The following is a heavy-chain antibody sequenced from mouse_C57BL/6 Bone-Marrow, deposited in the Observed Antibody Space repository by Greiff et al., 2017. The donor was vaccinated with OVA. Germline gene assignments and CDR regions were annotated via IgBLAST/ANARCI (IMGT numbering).Heavy chain of an antibody. CDR2: IHPNSGST. D-gene: IGHD5-5*01. CDR1: GYTFTSYW. Sequence: QVQLKQPGAELVKPGASVKLSCKASGYTFTSYWMHWVKQRPGQGLEWIGMIHPNSGSTNYNEKFKSKATLTVDKSSSTAYMQLSSLTSEDSAVYYCARALPPWFAYWGQGTLVTVSA. CDR3: ARALPPWFAY. J-gene: IGHJ3*01. V-gene: IGHV1-64*01.